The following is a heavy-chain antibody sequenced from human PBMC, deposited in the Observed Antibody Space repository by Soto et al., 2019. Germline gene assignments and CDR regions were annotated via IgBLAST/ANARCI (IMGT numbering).Heavy chain of an antibody. V-gene: IGHV4-39*01. Sequence: QLQLQESGPGLVKSSETLSLTCSVSGGSISSSKDYWGWIRQPPGKGLEWIGTIYYSGRSYYNPSLKSRLTISVDTSKNQFPLKLSSVTAADTAVYYCVGTYCGGGYCYGDSWGQGTLVTVSS. CDR3: VGTYCGGGYCYGDS. CDR2: IYYSGRS. D-gene: IGHD2-15*01. CDR1: GGSISSSKDY. J-gene: IGHJ4*02.